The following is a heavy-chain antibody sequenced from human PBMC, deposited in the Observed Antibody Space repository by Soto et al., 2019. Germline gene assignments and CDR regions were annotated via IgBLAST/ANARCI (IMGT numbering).Heavy chain of an antibody. V-gene: IGHV3-73*01. J-gene: IGHJ6*01. CDR1: GFDFSGST. Sequence: GGSLRLSCAGAGFDFSGSTIHWVRQASGKGLEWVGRIRSKRNSYATAYAASVKGRFIISRDDSKTTAYLQMDRLKIEDTAVYYCDTANYFTYTGTDVGGQGTT. CDR3: DTANYFTYTGTDV. D-gene: IGHD1-7*01. CDR2: IRSKRNSYAT.